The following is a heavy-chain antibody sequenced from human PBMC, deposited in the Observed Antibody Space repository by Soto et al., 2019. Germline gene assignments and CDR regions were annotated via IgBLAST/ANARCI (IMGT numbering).Heavy chain of an antibody. CDR3: ASGYYGSGSYKYYYYYYGMDV. V-gene: IGHV4-34*01. CDR2: INHSGST. D-gene: IGHD3-10*01. J-gene: IGHJ6*02. CDR1: GGSFSGYY. Sequence: SETLSLTCAVYGGSFSGYYWSWIRQPPGKGLEWIGEINHSGSTNYNPSLKSRVTISVETSKNQFSLKLSSVTAADTAVYYCASGYYGSGSYKYYYYYYGMDVWGQGTTVTVSS.